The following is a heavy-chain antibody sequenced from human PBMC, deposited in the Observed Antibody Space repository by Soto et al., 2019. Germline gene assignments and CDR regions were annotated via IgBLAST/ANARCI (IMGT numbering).Heavy chain of an antibody. CDR2: INAGSGNT. CDR3: ARDLTMVRGVIYYMDV. J-gene: IGHJ6*03. V-gene: IGHV1-3*01. CDR1: GYTFTSYA. D-gene: IGHD3-10*01. Sequence: QVPLVQSGAEVKKPGASVKVSCKASGYTFTSYAMHWVRQAPGQRLEWMGWINAGSGNTKYSQKFQGRVAITRDTSASTAYMELISLRSEDTAIYYCARDLTMVRGVIYYMDVWGKGTTVTVSS.